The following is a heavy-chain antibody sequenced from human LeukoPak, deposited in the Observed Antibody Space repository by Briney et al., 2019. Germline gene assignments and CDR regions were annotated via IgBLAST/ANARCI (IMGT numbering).Heavy chain of an antibody. CDR1: GFTFSNYG. CDR3: AKDGDDCIDY. V-gene: IGHV3-30*18. Sequence: GRSLRLSCAASGFTFSNYGMHWVRQAPGKGLEWVAVISYDGSNKYYVDSVKGRFTISRDNSKNTLYLQMNSLRAEDTAIYYCAKDGDDCIDYWGPGTLVTVSS. D-gene: IGHD2-21*01. CDR2: ISYDGSNK. J-gene: IGHJ4*02.